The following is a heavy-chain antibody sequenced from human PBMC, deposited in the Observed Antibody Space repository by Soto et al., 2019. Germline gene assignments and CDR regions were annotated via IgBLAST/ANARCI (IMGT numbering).Heavy chain of an antibody. V-gene: IGHV4-39*01. CDR1: GGSISSSSYY. J-gene: IGHJ6*03. D-gene: IGHD2-15*01. CDR2: IYYSGST. CDR3: ARHRRVFDVDGGYYYYYYMDV. Sequence: SETLSLTCTVSGGSISSSSYYWGWIRQPPGKGLEWIGSIYYSGSTYYNPSLKSRVTISVDTSKNQFSLKLSSVTAADTAVYYCARHRRVFDVDGGYYYYYYMDVWGKGTTVTVSS.